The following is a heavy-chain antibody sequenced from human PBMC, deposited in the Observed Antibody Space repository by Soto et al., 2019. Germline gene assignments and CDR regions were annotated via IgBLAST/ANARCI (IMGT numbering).Heavy chain of an antibody. CDR3: AREEYYMGV. J-gene: IGHJ6*03. CDR2: ITRTSMTI. CDR1: GFTFSNYN. V-gene: IGHV3-48*01. Sequence: EVQLVETGGVLAQPGGSLRLSCAASGFTFSNYNMNWVRQAPGKGLEWISYITRTSMTIYYADSVKGRFTISRDNAKNSLYLQMNSLRAEDTAVYYCAREEYYMGVWGNGTTVTVSS.